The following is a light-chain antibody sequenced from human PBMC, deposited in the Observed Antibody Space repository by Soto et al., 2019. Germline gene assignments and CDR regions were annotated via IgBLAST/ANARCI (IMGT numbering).Light chain of an antibody. CDR3: QQRHMWPIT. V-gene: IGKV3-11*01. CDR2: DAY. J-gene: IGKJ5*01. Sequence: NVLTQSPGTLSLSPGERATLSCRASQSFRGLLAWYQQKPGQAPRLLIYDAYNRATGIPPRFSGSGSGTDFTLTISSLEPEDSAVYYCQQRHMWPITFGQGTRREIK. CDR1: QSFRGL.